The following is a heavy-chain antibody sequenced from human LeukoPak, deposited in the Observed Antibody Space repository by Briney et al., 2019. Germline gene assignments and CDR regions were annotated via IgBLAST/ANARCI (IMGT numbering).Heavy chain of an antibody. V-gene: IGHV4-38-2*02. J-gene: IGHJ5*02. CDR2: IYHSGST. Sequence: SETLSLTCTVSGYSISSGYYWGWIRQPPGKGLEWIGSIYHSGSTYYNPSLKSRVTISVDTSKNQFSLKLSSVTAADTAVYYCARELVAAAGTRWFDPWGQGTLVTVSS. CDR3: ARELVAAAGTRWFDP. CDR1: GYSISSGYY. D-gene: IGHD6-13*01.